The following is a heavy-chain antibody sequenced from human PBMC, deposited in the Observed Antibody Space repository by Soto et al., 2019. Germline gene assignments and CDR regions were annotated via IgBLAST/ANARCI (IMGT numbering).Heavy chain of an antibody. D-gene: IGHD3-22*01. Sequence: ASVKVSCKASGYTFTSYYMHWVRQAPGQGLEWMGIINPSGGSTSYAQKFQGRVTMTRDTSTSTVYMELSSLRSEDTAVYYCARHYYDSSGYLYYYGMDVWGQGTTVTVS. CDR1: GYTFTSYY. V-gene: IGHV1-46*01. J-gene: IGHJ6*02. CDR2: INPSGGST. CDR3: ARHYYDSSGYLYYYGMDV.